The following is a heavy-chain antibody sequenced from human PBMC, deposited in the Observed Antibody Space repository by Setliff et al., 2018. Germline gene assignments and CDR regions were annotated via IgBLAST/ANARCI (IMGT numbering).Heavy chain of an antibody. D-gene: IGHD2-2*01. CDR2: INNHNTYI. CDR3: ARSSPRTSDY. V-gene: IGHV3-21*01. CDR1: GFTFSSYS. J-gene: IGHJ4*02. Sequence: GGSLRLSCAASGFTFSSYSMSWVRQAPGKGLEWVSSINNHNTYIDYADSLKGRFTISRDNAKNSLYLQVNSLRAEDTAIYYCARSSPRTSDYWGQGTPVTVSS.